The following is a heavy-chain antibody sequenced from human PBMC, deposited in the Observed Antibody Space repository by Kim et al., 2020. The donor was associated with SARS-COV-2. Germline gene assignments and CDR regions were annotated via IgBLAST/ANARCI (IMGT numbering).Heavy chain of an antibody. J-gene: IGHJ4*02. D-gene: IGHD6-19*01. Sequence: SETLSLTCTVSNGFLKNYYWSWIRQPPGKGLEWIGNVFYNGSPNYNPSLESRVTMSVDTSQNQFSLKLRSMTAADTAVYYCARVVAVAPRYFDYWGQG. CDR3: ARVVAVAPRYFDY. CDR2: VFYNGSP. CDR1: NGFLKNYY. V-gene: IGHV4-59*01.